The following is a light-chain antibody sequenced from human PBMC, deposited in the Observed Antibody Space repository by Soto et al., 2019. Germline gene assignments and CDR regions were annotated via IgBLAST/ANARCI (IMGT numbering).Light chain of an antibody. J-gene: IGLJ3*02. CDR3: QSADSSGPYWV. V-gene: IGLV3-25*02. CDR2: KDS. Sequence: SYELTQPPSVSVSPGQTARITCSGDALPKQYAYWYQQKPGQAPVLVIYKDSERPSGIPERFSGSSSGTTVTLTISGVQAEDEADYYYQSADSSGPYWVFGGWTKLTVL. CDR1: ALPKQY.